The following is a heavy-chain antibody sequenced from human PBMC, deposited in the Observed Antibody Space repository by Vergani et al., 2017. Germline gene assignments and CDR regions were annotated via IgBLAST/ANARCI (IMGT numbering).Heavy chain of an antibody. J-gene: IGHJ4*02. D-gene: IGHD3-9*01. Sequence: QLHLQESGPGLVKPSETLSLTCTVSCGSITSSSYYWGWIRQPPGKGLEWIGNIYHSGGAYYNPSLKGRVTISVDPSKNQFSLEVTSVTAADTAIYFCARTESFILRYFHWALWGQGTLVTVSS. CDR3: ARTESFILRYFHWAL. CDR2: IYHSGGA. V-gene: IGHV4-39*01. CDR1: CGSITSSSYY.